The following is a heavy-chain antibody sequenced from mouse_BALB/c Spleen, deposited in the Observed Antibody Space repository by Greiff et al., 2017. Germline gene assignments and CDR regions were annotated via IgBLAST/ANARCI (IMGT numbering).Heavy chain of an antibody. CDR2: INSNGGST. J-gene: IGHJ3*01. Sequence: EVQVVESGGGLVQPGGSLKLSCAASGFTFSSYGMSWVRQTPDKRLELVATINSNGGSTYYPDSVKGRFTISRDNAKNTLYLQMSSLKSEDTAMYYCARDTARATTWFAYWGQGTLVTVSA. CDR1: GFTFSSYG. CDR3: ARDTARATTWFAY. V-gene: IGHV5-6-3*01. D-gene: IGHD3-1*01.